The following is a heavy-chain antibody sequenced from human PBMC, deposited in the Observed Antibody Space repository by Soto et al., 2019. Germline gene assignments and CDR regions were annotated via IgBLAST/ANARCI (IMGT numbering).Heavy chain of an antibody. CDR1: GGSISRYY. CDR3: ARDLWGYCGTDCYPLDV. CDR2: LYNAGST. J-gene: IGHJ6*02. V-gene: IGHV4-59*01. Sequence: SETLSLTCTVSGGSISRYYWSWIRQPPGKGLEWIGYLYNAGSTIYNPSLKSRVTISVDMSQNQFSLNLNYVTAADTAVYYCARDLWGYCGTDCYPLDVWGQGTTVTAP. D-gene: IGHD2-21*02.